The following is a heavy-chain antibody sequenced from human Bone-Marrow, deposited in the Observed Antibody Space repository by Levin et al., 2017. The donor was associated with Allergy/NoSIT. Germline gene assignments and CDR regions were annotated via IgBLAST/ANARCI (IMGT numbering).Heavy chain of an antibody. V-gene: IGHV3-74*01. J-gene: IGHJ6*03. CDR2: INSDGNSP. CDR1: GFIFSNFW. CDR3: ARGPVTDSHYYYYYMDV. Sequence: GGSLRLSCAASGFIFSNFWMHWVRQPPGKGLVWLSRINSDGNSPAYADSVKGRFTISRDNAKNTLSLQMTSLRAEDTAVYYCARGPVTDSHYYYYYMDVWGKGTTVTVSS. D-gene: IGHD2-21*02.